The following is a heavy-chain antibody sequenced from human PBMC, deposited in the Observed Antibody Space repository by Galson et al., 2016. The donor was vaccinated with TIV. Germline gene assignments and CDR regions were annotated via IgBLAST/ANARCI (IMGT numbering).Heavy chain of an antibody. CDR1: GYSLTEVV. J-gene: IGHJ4*02. V-gene: IGHV1-24*01. Sequence: SVKVSCKVSGYSLTEVVMHWVRQAPGNGLEWMGGFEPEVGRTIYAQKLQGRVTMTADTSTDTAYMELGSLRFEDTAVYYCATVAWFPGLSLDNWGQGTLVTVSS. D-gene: IGHD3-22*01. CDR2: FEPEVGRT. CDR3: ATVAWFPGLSLDN.